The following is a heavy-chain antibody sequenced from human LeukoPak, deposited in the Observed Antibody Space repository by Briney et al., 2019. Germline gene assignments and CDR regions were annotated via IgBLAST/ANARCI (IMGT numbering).Heavy chain of an antibody. CDR2: IKQDGSEK. CDR1: GFTFSSYW. J-gene: IGHJ4*02. CDR3: ARERDDYGDYIVDY. Sequence: PGGSLRLSCAASGFTFSSYWMSWVRQAPGKGLEWVANIKQDGSEKYYVDSVKGRFTISKDNAKNSLYLQMNSLRAEDMAVYYCARERDDYGDYIVDYWGQGTLVTVSS. D-gene: IGHD4-17*01. V-gene: IGHV3-7*01.